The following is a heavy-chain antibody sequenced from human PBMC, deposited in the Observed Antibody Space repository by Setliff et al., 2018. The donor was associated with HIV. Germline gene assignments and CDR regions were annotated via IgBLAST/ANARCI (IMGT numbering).Heavy chain of an antibody. Sequence: ASETLSLTCTVSGGSIGIRSYFWGWIRQPPGKGLEWIGSAYSSGSTYYNPSLKSRVTVSVDTSKDQFSLRLSSVTVADTAVYYCASGQWLEHAFDIWGQGTVVTVSS. D-gene: IGHD6-19*01. CDR1: GGSIGIRSYF. CDR3: ASGQWLEHAFDI. J-gene: IGHJ3*02. V-gene: IGHV4-39*01. CDR2: AYSSGST.